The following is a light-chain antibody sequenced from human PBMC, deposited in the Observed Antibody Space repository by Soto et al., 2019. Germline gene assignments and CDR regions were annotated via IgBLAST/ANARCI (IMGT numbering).Light chain of an antibody. CDR1: TGAVTSNHH. V-gene: IGLV7-46*01. J-gene: IGLJ2*01. CDR2: DTS. Sequence: QAVVTQEPSLTVSPGGTVTLTCGSSTGAVTSNHHPYWFQQKAGQAPRTLIYDTSNKHSWTPARFSGSLLGDKAALTLSGAQPEDEAQYYCLLSYNAARVFGGGTQQTVL. CDR3: LLSYNAARV.